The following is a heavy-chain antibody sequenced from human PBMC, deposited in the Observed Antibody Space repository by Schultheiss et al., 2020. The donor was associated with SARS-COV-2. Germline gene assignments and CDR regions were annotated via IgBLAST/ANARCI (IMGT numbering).Heavy chain of an antibody. Sequence: GESLKISCAASGFTFSDYYMSWIRQAPGKGLEWVSYISSSGSTIYYADSVKGRFTISRDNAKNSLYLQMNSLRAEDTAVYYCARVVGEWYFDLWGRGTLVTVSS. D-gene: IGHD2-15*01. CDR2: ISSSGSTI. J-gene: IGHJ2*01. CDR1: GFTFSDYY. V-gene: IGHV3-11*01. CDR3: ARVVGEWYFDL.